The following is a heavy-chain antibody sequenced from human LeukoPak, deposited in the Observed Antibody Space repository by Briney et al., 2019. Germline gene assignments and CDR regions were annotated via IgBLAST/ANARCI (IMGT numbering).Heavy chain of an antibody. V-gene: IGHV3-23*01. CDR2: ISGSGGST. J-gene: IGHJ4*02. Sequence: GGSLRLSCAASGFTFSSYAMSWVRQAPGKGLEWVSAISGSGGSTYYADSVKGRLTISRDNSKNTLYLQMNSLRAEDTAVYYCAKVTRDCSGGSCYSSIDYWGQGTLVTVSS. CDR3: AKVTRDCSGGSCYSSIDY. CDR1: GFTFSSYA. D-gene: IGHD2-15*01.